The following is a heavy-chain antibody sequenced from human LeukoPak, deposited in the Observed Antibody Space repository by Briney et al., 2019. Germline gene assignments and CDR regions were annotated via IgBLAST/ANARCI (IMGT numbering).Heavy chain of an antibody. V-gene: IGHV4-34*01. Sequence: SETLSLTCAVYGGSFSGYYWSWIRQPPGKGLEWIGEINHSGSTNYNPSLKSRVTISVDTSKNQFSLKLSSVTAADTAVYYCARGPCIHSSGCHFDYWGQGTLITVSS. CDR1: GGSFSGYY. CDR2: INHSGST. CDR3: ARGPCIHSSGCHFDY. J-gene: IGHJ4*02. D-gene: IGHD6-19*01.